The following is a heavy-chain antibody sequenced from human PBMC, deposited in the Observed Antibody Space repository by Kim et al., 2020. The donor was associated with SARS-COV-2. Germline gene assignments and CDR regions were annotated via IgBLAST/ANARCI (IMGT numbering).Heavy chain of an antibody. V-gene: IGHV4-39*01. CDR2: IYYSGNT. J-gene: IGHJ4*01. CDR1: GGSISSSSYY. CDR3: ARHWRQWLDTTLSCFDY. D-gene: IGHD6-19*01. Sequence: SETLSLTCTVSGGSISSSSYYWGRIRQPPGKGLEWIGSIYYSGNTYYNPSLKSRVTISVDTSKNQFSLKLSSVTAADTAVYYCARHWRQWLDTTLSCFDYWGDGSLVTVSS.